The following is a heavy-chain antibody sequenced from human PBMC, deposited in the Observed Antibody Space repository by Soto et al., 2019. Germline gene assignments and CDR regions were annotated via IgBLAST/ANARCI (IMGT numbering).Heavy chain of an antibody. CDR1: GFTVSSNY. CDR2: IYSGGST. Sequence: GGSLRLSCAASGFTVSSNYMSWVRQAPGKGLEWVSVIYSGGSTYYADSVKGRFTISRDNSKNTLYLQMNSLRAEDTAVYYCARAALDYYYYGMDVWGQGTTVTVSS. D-gene: IGHD5-18*01. V-gene: IGHV3-53*01. J-gene: IGHJ6*02. CDR3: ARAALDYYYYGMDV.